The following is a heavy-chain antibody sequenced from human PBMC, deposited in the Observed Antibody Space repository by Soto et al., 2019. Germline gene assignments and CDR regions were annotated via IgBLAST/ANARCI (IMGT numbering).Heavy chain of an antibody. D-gene: IGHD3-10*01. CDR2: IYYSGST. CDR3: ARLLYGSGSWFDP. V-gene: IGHV4-59*12. J-gene: IGHJ5*02. Sequence: LSLTCTVSGGSISSYYWSWIRQPPGKGLEWIGYIYYSGSTNYNPSLKSRVTISVDTSKAQFSLRLSSVPAAATAVYYCARLLYGSGSWFDPWGQGTLVTVSS. CDR1: GGSISSYY.